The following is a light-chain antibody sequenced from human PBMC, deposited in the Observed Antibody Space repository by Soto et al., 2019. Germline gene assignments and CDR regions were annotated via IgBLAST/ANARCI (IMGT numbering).Light chain of an antibody. CDR1: SXDVGAYKY. V-gene: IGLV2-14*03. Sequence: QSVLTQPASVSGSPGQSITISCTGTSXDVGAYKYVSWYQQHPGKAPKLIIYGVSNRPSGVSNRFSGSKSGNTAFLTISGLQPEDEADYYCSSFTGTTTLDVFGTGTKVTVL. J-gene: IGLJ1*01. CDR2: GVS. CDR3: SSFTGTTTLDV.